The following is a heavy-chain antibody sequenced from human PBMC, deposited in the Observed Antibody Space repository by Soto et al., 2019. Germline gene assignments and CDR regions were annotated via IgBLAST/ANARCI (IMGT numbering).Heavy chain of an antibody. V-gene: IGHV1-69*13. Sequence: SVKVSCKASGGTFSSYAISWVRQAPGQGLEWMGGIIPIFGTANYAQKFQGRVTITADESTSTAYMELSSLRSEDTAVYYCARDTHCSSTSCYEVYYYYYGMDVWGQGTTVTVSS. D-gene: IGHD2-2*01. J-gene: IGHJ6*02. CDR3: ARDTHCSSTSCYEVYYYYYGMDV. CDR2: IIPIFGTA. CDR1: GGTFSSYA.